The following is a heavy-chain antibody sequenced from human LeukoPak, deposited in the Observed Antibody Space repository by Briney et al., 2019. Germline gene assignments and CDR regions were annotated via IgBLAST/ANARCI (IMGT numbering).Heavy chain of an antibody. CDR1: GFTFSAYA. J-gene: IGHJ4*02. CDR3: ARASDYYGSGTQPSFDY. V-gene: IGHV3-23*01. CDR2: ISGFGDTT. D-gene: IGHD3-10*01. Sequence: GGSLRLSCAASGFTFSAYAMTWVRQAPGKGLEWVSGISGFGDTTYYADSVKGRFTISRDNSRRTLYLQMNSLRAEDTALYYCARASDYYGSGTQPSFDYWGQGTLVTVSS.